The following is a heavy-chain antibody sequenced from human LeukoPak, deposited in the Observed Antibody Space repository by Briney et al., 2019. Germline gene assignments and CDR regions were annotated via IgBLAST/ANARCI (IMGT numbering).Heavy chain of an antibody. D-gene: IGHD2/OR15-2a*01. CDR3: ARDSVSSFGDAFDI. CDR1: GFTFSSYA. J-gene: IGHJ3*02. Sequence: GGSLRLSCAASGFTFSSYAMSWVRQAPGKGLEWVAVISYDGSNKYYADSVKGRFTISRDNSKNTLYLQMNSLRAEDTAVYYCARDSVSSFGDAFDIWGQGTMVTVSS. V-gene: IGHV3-30-3*01. CDR2: ISYDGSNK.